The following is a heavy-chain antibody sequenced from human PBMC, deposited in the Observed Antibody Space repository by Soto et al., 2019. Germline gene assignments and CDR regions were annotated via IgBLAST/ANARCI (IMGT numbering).Heavy chain of an antibody. CDR3: AREKVGTTFFDN. Sequence: SETLSLTCSVSGFAISRDYYWSWVRQPPGKGLEWIGSIYPSVSSYHNPSLATRLGLSIDTSKNQFTLNLTSVTAADTALYFCAREKVGTTFFDNWGQGIQVTVSS. J-gene: IGHJ4*02. D-gene: IGHD1-1*01. CDR2: IYPSVSS. V-gene: IGHV4-38-2*02. CDR1: GFAISRDYY.